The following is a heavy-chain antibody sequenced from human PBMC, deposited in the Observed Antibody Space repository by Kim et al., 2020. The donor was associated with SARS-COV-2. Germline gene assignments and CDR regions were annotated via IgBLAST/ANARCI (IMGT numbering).Heavy chain of an antibody. CDR3: ARRRYYDSTLNDY. D-gene: IGHD3-22*01. CDR2: IWYDGSNK. V-gene: IGHV3-33*01. CDR1: GFTFSSYG. Sequence: GGSLRLSCAASGFTFSSYGMHWVRQAPGKGLEWVAVIWYDGSNKYYADSVKGRFTISRDNSKNTLYLQMNSLRAEDTAVYYCARRRYYDSTLNDYWGQGTLVTVSS. J-gene: IGHJ4*02.